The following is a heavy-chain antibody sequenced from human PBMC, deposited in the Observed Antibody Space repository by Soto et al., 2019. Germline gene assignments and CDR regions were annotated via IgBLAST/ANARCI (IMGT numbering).Heavy chain of an antibody. CDR3: AKDTSPYYYDSSGAFDY. CDR2: ISGSGGST. CDR1: GFTFSIYA. D-gene: IGHD3-22*01. J-gene: IGHJ4*02. Sequence: GGSLRLSCAASGFTFSIYAMSWVRQAPGKGLEWVSAISGSGGSTYYADSVKGRFTISRDNSKNTLYLQMNSLRAEDTAVYYCAKDTSPYYYDSSGAFDYWGQGTLVTVSS. V-gene: IGHV3-23*01.